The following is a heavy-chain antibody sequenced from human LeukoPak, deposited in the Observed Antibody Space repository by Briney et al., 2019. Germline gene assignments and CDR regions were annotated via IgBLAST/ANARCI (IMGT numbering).Heavy chain of an antibody. CDR1: GFTFSSYG. J-gene: IGHJ4*02. Sequence: GRSLRLSCAASGFTFSSYGMHWVRQAPGKGLEWVAVISYDGSNKYYADSVKGRFTISRDNSKNTLYLQMNSLRAEDTAVYYCAKDQKSLNYYGSGSYDYWGQGTLVTVSS. CDR3: AKDQKSLNYYGSGSYDY. D-gene: IGHD3-10*01. V-gene: IGHV3-30*18. CDR2: ISYDGSNK.